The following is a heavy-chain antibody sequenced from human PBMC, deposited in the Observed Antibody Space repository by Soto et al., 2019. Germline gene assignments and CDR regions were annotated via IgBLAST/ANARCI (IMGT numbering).Heavy chain of an antibody. Sequence: QVQLQESGPGLVKPSETLSLTCTVSGGSISSYYWGWIRQPPGKGLEWIGYIYYSGSTNYNPSPTSRLPISVDTSKPRFSLMLSSVTAADTAVYYCAREGTTVDSYYYYGMDVWGQGTTVTVSS. CDR1: GGSISSYY. V-gene: IGHV4-59*01. J-gene: IGHJ6*02. D-gene: IGHD1-1*01. CDR2: IYYSGST. CDR3: AREGTTVDSYYYYGMDV.